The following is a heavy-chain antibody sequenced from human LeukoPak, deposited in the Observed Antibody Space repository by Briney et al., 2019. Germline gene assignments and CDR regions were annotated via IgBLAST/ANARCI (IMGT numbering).Heavy chain of an antibody. D-gene: IGHD6-19*01. CDR3: AKDGRIAVAGTVPNWFDP. J-gene: IGHJ5*02. CDR2: INPSGGST. Sequence: ASVKVSCKASGYTFTSYYMHWVRQAPGQGLEWMGIINPSGGSTSYSQKFQGRVTMTRDTSTSTVYMELSSLRSEDTAVYYCAKDGRIAVAGTVPNWFDPWGXGTLXXVS. CDR1: GYTFTSYY. V-gene: IGHV1-46*01.